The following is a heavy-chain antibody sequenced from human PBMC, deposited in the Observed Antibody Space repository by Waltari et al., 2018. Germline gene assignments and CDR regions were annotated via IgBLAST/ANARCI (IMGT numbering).Heavy chain of an antibody. V-gene: IGHV1-2*06. Sequence: QVQLVQSGAEVKKPGASGKVSCKASGYTFTGYYTHWVRQAPGQGLEWMGRINPNSGGTNYAQKFQGRVTMTRDTSISTAYMELSRLRSDDTAVYYCARLGIALPRGHWFDPWGQGTLVTVSS. CDR2: INPNSGGT. CDR1: GYTFTGYY. CDR3: ARLGIALPRGHWFDP. J-gene: IGHJ5*02. D-gene: IGHD6-13*01.